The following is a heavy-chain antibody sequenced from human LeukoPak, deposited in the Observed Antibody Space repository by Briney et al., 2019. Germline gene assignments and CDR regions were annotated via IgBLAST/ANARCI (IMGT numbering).Heavy chain of an antibody. V-gene: IGHV4-38-2*01. CDR1: GYSIGSGYF. J-gene: IGHJ4*02. CDR2: LYHSGIT. CDR3: ARHALCDSTGYYYVLDY. D-gene: IGHD3-22*01. Sequence: SEPLSLICAVSGYSIGSGYFWGWIRQPPGMGLEWIGSLYHSGITYYNPSLKSRVTISMDTSKNQFSLKLTSVTAADTAVYYCARHALCDSTGYYYVLDYWGQGTLATVSS.